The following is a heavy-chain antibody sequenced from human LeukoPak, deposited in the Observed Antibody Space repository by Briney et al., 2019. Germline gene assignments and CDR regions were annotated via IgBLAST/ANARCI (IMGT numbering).Heavy chain of an antibody. CDR2: ISYDGSNK. J-gene: IGHJ6*02. D-gene: IGHD6-6*01. CDR1: GFTFSSYA. Sequence: GGSLRLSCAASGFTFSSYAMSWVRQAPGKGLEWVAVISYDGSNKYYADSVKGRFTISRDNSKNTLYLQMNSLRAEDTAVYYCAKDEVYSSSSFSYYYYYYGMDVWGQGTTVTVSS. CDR3: AKDEVYSSSSFSYYYYYYGMDV. V-gene: IGHV3-30*18.